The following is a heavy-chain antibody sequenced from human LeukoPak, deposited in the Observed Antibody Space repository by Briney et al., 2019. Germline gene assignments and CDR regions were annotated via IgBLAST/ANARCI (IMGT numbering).Heavy chain of an antibody. CDR2: INPNSGGT. D-gene: IGHD6-13*01. J-gene: IGHJ6*02. CDR1: GYTFTGYY. V-gene: IGHV1-2*02. Sequence: ASVKVSCKASGYTFTGYYMHWVRQAPGQGLEWMGWINPNSGGTNYAQKFQGRVTMTRDTSISTAYMELSRLRSDDTAVYYCARGSVYSSSWYEFTGYYYYGMDVWGQGTTVTVSS. CDR3: ARGSVYSSSWYEFTGYYYYGMDV.